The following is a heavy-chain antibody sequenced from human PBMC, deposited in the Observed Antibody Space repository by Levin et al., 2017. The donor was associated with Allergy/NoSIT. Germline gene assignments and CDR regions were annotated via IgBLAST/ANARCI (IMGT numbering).Heavy chain of an antibody. Sequence: AGGSLRLSCAASGFTFGPFWMHWVRLAPGKGLVWVSHINGDGRTTIYADSVRGRFTVSRDNAKKTLYLQMNSLRVEDTAVYYCARDRGNPDSFDLWGQGTVVTVSS. CDR3: ARDRGNPDSFDL. CDR2: INGDGRTT. CDR1: GFTFGPFW. D-gene: IGHD1-14*01. J-gene: IGHJ3*01. V-gene: IGHV3-74*01.